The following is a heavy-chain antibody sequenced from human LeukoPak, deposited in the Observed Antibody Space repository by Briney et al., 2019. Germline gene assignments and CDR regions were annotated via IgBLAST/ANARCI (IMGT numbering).Heavy chain of an antibody. CDR1: GGSISSDFYY. CDR3: ARGVGIAVAVEHFDY. V-gene: IGHV4-31*03. D-gene: IGHD6-19*01. J-gene: IGHJ4*02. CDR2: IFYSGST. Sequence: SQTLSLTCTVSGGSISSDFYYWSWIRQRPAKGLEWIGYIFYSGSTYYNPSLKSRVTISVDTSKNQFSLRLTSVTAADTAVYYCARGVGIAVAVEHFDYWGQGTLVTVSS.